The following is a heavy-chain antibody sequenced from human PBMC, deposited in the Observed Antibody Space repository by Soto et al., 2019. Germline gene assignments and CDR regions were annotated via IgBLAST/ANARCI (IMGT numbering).Heavy chain of an antibody. CDR1: GGTFSSYA. V-gene: IGHV1-69*12. J-gene: IGHJ6*02. D-gene: IGHD6-19*01. Sequence: QVQLVQSGAEVKKPGSSVKVSCKASGGTFSSYAINWVRQAPGQGLEWMGGIIPIFGTADYAQKFQGRVTIPADESTSTGYMELSSLRSEDTAVYYCARAVAGGVYYYYGMDVWGQGTTVTVSS. CDR2: IIPIFGTA. CDR3: ARAVAGGVYYYYGMDV.